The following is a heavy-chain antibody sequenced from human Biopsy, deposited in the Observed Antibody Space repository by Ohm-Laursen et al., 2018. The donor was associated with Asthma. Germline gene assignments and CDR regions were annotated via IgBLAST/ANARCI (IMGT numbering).Heavy chain of an antibody. CDR2: ISPVFGST. D-gene: IGHD6-13*01. CDR1: GGTFGNYA. J-gene: IGHJ6*02. V-gene: IGHV1-69*06. CDR3: ASPSSSREILYYYYYYMDI. Sequence: ASVKVSCNASGGTFGNYAISWVRQAPGLGLEWMGGISPVFGSTNIAQKFQGRVTISADIFTKTAYLEVSSLRSDDTAVYYCASPSSSREILYYYYYYMDIWGQGTTVTV.